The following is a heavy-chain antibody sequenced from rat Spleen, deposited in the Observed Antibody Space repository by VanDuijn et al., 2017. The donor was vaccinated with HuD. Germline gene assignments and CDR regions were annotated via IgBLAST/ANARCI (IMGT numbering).Heavy chain of an antibody. CDR1: GYTFTSYY. D-gene: IGHD1-12*02. CDR3: ARLDYDGSYYYVYYFDY. J-gene: IGHJ2*01. Sequence: QVQLQQSGAELAKPGSSVKISCKASGYTFTSYYISWIKQTTGQGLEYIGYINTGSGGTNYNEKFRDKATLTIDKSSSTAFMQLSSLTPDDSAVYYCARLDYDGSYYYVYYFDYWGQGVMVTVSS. CDR2: INTGSGGT. V-gene: IGHV1-43*01.